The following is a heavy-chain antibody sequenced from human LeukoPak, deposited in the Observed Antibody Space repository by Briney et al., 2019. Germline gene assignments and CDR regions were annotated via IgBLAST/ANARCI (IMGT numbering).Heavy chain of an antibody. CDR2: IYYSGST. J-gene: IGHJ3*02. Sequence: SETLSLTCAVSGGSISSSSYYWGWIRQPPGKGLEWIGSIYYSGSTYYNPSLKSRVTMSVDTSKNQFSLKLSSVTAADTAIYFCARDRNYDHAFDIWGQGTMVTVSS. V-gene: IGHV4-39*07. D-gene: IGHD3-22*01. CDR3: ARDRNYDHAFDI. CDR1: GGSISSSSYY.